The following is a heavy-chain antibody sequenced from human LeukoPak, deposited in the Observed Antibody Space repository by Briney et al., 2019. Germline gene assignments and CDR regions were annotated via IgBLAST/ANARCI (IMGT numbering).Heavy chain of an antibody. Sequence: GAALQISCKGSGCIFTTYWIGWGRQLPGKGLEGMGIIYPGDSDTRYSPSFRGQVTISADKSISTAYLQWSSLKASDTAMYYCARLRSGTTDYWGQGTLVTVSS. V-gene: IGHV5-51*01. J-gene: IGHJ4*02. CDR3: ARLRSGTTDY. D-gene: IGHD1/OR15-1a*01. CDR1: GCIFTTYW. CDR2: IYPGDSDT.